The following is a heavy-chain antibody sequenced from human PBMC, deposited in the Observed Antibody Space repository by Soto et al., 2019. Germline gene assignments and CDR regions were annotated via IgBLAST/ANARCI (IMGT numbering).Heavy chain of an antibody. CDR2: ISGSGGST. D-gene: IGHD1-26*01. Sequence: GGSLRLSCAASGFTFNGYVMSWVRQAPGKGLGWVSAISGSGGSTYYADSVKGRFAISRDNSKNTLFLQMHSLRAEDTAVYYCAKLGGSYPSYFFDYWGQGTLVTVSS. CDR1: GFTFNGYV. V-gene: IGHV3-23*01. J-gene: IGHJ4*02. CDR3: AKLGGSYPSYFFDY.